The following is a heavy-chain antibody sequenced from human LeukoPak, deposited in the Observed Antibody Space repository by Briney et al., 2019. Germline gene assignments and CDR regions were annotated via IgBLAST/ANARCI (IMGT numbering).Heavy chain of an antibody. V-gene: IGHV4-39*07. CDR1: GDSISSSSYY. CDR2: IYYSGDT. Sequence: SETLSLTCTVSGDSISSSSYYWGWIRQPPGKGLEWIGSIYYSGDTYYNPSLKSRLTITVDTSKNQFSLKLSSVTAADTGVYYCARPRGTYRASDAFDIWGQGTMVTVSA. D-gene: IGHD3-16*01. J-gene: IGHJ3*02. CDR3: ARPRGTYRASDAFDI.